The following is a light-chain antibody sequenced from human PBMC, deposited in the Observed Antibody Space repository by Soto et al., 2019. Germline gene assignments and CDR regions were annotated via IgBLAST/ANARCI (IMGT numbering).Light chain of an antibody. CDR2: GAS. J-gene: IGKJ4*01. Sequence: EIVLTQSPGTLSLSPGERATLSCRASQSVSSSYLAWYQQKPGRAPRLLIYGASSRATGIPDRSSGSGSGTDFTLTISRLEPEDFAVYYCPQYGSSPLTFGGGTKVDIK. CDR1: QSVSSSY. V-gene: IGKV3-20*01. CDR3: PQYGSSPLT.